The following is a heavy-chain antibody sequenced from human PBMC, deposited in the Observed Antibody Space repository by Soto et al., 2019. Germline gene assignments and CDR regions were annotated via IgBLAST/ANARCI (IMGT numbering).Heavy chain of an antibody. J-gene: IGHJ4*02. Sequence: EVQLLESGGGLVQPGGSLRLSCTASGFTFSDHAMTWVRQAPGKGLEWLSGISGGGSGAYYADSAKGRFTVSRANSNNTLFLQMDSLRVEDTAVYYCAIDLWWYTHWGQGTLVTVSS. CDR1: GFTFSDHA. D-gene: IGHD2-15*01. V-gene: IGHV3-23*01. CDR3: AIDLWWYTH. CDR2: ISGGGSGA.